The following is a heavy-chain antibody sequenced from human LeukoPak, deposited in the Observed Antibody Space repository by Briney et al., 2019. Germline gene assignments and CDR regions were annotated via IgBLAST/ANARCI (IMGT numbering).Heavy chain of an antibody. CDR1: GGSISSGGYY. CDR3: ARVDGSGSYCRY. Sequence: SETLSLTCTVSGGSISSGGYYWSWIRQHPGKGLEWIGYIYYSGSTNYNPSLKSRVTISVDTSKNQFSLKLSSVTAADTAVYYCARVDGSGSYCRYWGQGTLVTVSS. D-gene: IGHD3-10*01. V-gene: IGHV4-31*03. J-gene: IGHJ4*02. CDR2: IYYSGST.